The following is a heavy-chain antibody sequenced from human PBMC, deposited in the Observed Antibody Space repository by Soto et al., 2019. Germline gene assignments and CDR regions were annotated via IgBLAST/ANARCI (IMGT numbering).Heavy chain of an antibody. V-gene: IGHV1-69*13. J-gene: IGHJ4*02. D-gene: IGHD6-13*01. CDR3: VRDSGAKLSSS. CDR1: GYTFTGYY. CDR2: IVPIYRTA. Sequence: GASVKVSCKASGYTFTGYYMHWVRQAPGQGLEWMGWIVPIYRTADYAQKFQGRVTITADESARTSYMELRSLKSQDTAVYYCVRDSGAKLSSSWGQGTLVTVSS.